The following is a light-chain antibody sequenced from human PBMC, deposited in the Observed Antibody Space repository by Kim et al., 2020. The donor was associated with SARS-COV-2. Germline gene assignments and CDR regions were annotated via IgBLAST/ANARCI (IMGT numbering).Light chain of an antibody. J-gene: IGKJ2*01. CDR1: QNINNY. Sequence: SASVGDRVAITCRTSQNINNYLNWYQQKPGKVPKLLIYAASNLQAGVPSRFSGSGSGTSFTLTISSLQLDDFGIFYCQQSYMTPPSFGQGTKLEI. CDR2: AAS. CDR3: QQSYMTPPS. V-gene: IGKV1-39*01.